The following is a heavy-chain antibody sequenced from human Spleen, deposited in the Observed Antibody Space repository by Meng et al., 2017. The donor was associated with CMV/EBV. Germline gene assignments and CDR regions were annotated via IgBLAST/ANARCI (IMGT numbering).Heavy chain of an antibody. J-gene: IGHJ5*02. V-gene: IGHV4-34*01. CDR3: AREPYSSSPRGWFDP. Sequence: QVQLQKEGEGLLKPSETLSLTCAVYGGSFSGYYWSWIRQPPGKGLEWIGEINHSGSTNYNPSLKTRVTISVDTSKNQFSLKLSSVTAADTAVYYCAREPYSSSPRGWFDPWGQGTLVTVSS. D-gene: IGHD6-6*01. CDR1: GGSFSGYY. CDR2: INHSGST.